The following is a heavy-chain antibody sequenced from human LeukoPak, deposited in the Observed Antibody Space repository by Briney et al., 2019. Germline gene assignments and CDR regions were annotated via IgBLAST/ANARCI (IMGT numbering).Heavy chain of an antibody. CDR1: RFAFSSYG. Sequence: GGSLRLSCAASRFAFSSYGMHWVRQAPGKGLEWVAIISYDGSNKYYADSVKGRFTISRDNSKNTLYLQMNSLRAEDTAVYYCAKDGPDIVVLPAASYYYYYMDVWGKGTTVTVSS. J-gene: IGHJ6*03. D-gene: IGHD2-2*01. CDR3: AKDGPDIVVLPAASYYYYYMDV. V-gene: IGHV3-30*18. CDR2: ISYDGSNK.